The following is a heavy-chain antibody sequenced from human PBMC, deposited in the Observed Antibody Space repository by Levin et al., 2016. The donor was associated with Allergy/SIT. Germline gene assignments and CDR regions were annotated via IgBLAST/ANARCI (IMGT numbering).Heavy chain of an antibody. CDR2: ISSSSSYI. CDR1: GFTFSDYY. CDR3: ARDPRDITIFGVGGPAG. V-gene: IGHV3-11*06. D-gene: IGHD3-3*01. Sequence: GESLKISCAASGFTFSDYYMSWIRQAPGKGLEWVSSISSSSSYIYYADSVKGRFTISRDNAKNSLYLQMNSLRAEDTAVYYCARDPRDITIFGVGGPAGWGQGTLVTVSS. J-gene: IGHJ4*02.